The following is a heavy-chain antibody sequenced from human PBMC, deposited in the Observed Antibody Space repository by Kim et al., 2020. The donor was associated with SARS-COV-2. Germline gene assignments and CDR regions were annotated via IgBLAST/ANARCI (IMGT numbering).Heavy chain of an antibody. CDR2: ISGSSTTI. CDR1: GFAFSNSD. J-gene: IGHJ4*02. CDR3: ARGSYGFDY. D-gene: IGHD2-21*01. V-gene: IGHV3-48*02. Sequence: GGSLRLSCAASGFAFSNSDMNWVRQAPGKGLEWVSYISGSSTTIYYADSVKGRFTISRDNAKNSLYLQMNSLRDEDAAVYYCARGSYGFDYWGQGTLVIVSS.